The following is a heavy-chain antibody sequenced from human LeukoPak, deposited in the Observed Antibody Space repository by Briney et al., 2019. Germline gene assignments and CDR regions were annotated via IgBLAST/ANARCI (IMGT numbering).Heavy chain of an antibody. D-gene: IGHD3-22*01. CDR2: IYHSGGT. CDR1: GGSISSGGYS. V-gene: IGHV4-30-2*01. J-gene: IGHJ1*01. CDR3: ASDAQTYYYDSSGYSFAIRSEYFQH. Sequence: SETLSLTCAVSGGSISSGGYSWSWIRQPPGKGLEWIGYIYHSGGTYYNPSLKSRVTISVDTSKNQFSLKLSSVTAADTAVYYCASDAQTYYYDSSGYSFAIRSEYFQHWGQGTLVTVSS.